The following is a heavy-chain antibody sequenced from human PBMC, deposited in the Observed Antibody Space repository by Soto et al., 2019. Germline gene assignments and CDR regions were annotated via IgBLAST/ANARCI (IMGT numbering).Heavy chain of an antibody. J-gene: IGHJ5*02. D-gene: IGHD3-9*01. CDR3: ARDPVLPYQNNWFDP. V-gene: IGHV1-2*02. CDR2: INPNSGGT. CDR1: GYTFTGYY. Sequence: ASVKVSCKASGYTFTGYYMHWVRQAPGQGLEWMGWINPNSGGTNYAQKFQGRVTMTRDTSISTAYMELSRLRSDDTAVYYCARDPVLPYQNNWFDPWGQGTLVTVSS.